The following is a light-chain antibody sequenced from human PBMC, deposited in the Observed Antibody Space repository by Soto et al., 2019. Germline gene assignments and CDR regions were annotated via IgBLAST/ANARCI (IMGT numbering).Light chain of an antibody. V-gene: IGLV2-14*01. CDR2: EVS. J-gene: IGLJ2*01. CDR3: SSYTTNSAVL. Sequence: QSVLTQPPSASGSPGQSVTISCTGTSSDVGGYNYVSWYQQHPGKAPKLMIYEVSNRPSGVSHRFSGSKSGNTASLAISGLQAEDEAHYYCSSYTTNSAVLFGGGTKLTVL. CDR1: SSDVGGYNY.